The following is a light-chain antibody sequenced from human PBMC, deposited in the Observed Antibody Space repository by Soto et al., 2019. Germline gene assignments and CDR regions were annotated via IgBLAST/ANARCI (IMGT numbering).Light chain of an antibody. Sequence: EIVLTQSPGTLSLSPGERATLSCRASQSVSRSYLAWYQQNPGQAPRLLIYGASSSATGIPDRFSGSGSGTDFTLTISRLEPEDFAVYYCQQYGSSPLVTCGGGTKVEIK. CDR1: QSVSRSY. V-gene: IGKV3-20*01. CDR2: GAS. CDR3: QQYGSSPLVT. J-gene: IGKJ4*01.